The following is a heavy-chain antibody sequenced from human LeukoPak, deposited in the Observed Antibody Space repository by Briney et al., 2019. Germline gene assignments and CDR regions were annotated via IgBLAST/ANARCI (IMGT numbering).Heavy chain of an antibody. CDR3: ARTLLRFLEWDTIQPAGY. D-gene: IGHD3-3*01. CDR1: GYTFTGYY. CDR2: INPNSGGT. J-gene: IGHJ4*02. V-gene: IGHV1-2*02. Sequence: GASVKLSCKASGYTFTGYYMHWVRQAPGQGLEWMGWINPNSGGTNYAQKFQGRVTMTRDTSISTAYMELSRLRSDDTAVYYCARTLLRFLEWDTIQPAGYWGRGTLVTVSP.